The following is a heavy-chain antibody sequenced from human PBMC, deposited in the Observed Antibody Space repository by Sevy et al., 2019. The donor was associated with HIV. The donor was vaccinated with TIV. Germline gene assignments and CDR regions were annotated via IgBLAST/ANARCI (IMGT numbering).Heavy chain of an antibody. V-gene: IGHV3-7*01. CDR3: AQETFGRFDS. D-gene: IGHD1-26*01. Sequence: GGSLRLSCAASGFRFSVSWMNWVRQAPGKGLEWVANIKPDGSDNHYVDSAERRFTISRDNAKNSLFLQMNSLRVEDTAMYYCAQETFGRFDSWGQGTLVTVSS. CDR1: GFRFSVSW. CDR2: IKPDGSDN. J-gene: IGHJ4*02.